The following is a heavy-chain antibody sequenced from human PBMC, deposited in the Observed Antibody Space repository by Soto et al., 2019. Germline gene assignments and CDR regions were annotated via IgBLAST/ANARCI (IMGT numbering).Heavy chain of an antibody. CDR3: ARGLITGSHYSGGWYYFDS. CDR1: GESFSGYI. Sequence: QVQLQQSGAGLLKPSETLSLTCAVYGESFSGYIWTWIRQTPGKGLQWIGQINHSGSAYYNPSLKSRVHISVHTSNSHFSLALSSVTAADTAVYYCARGLITGSHYSGGWYYFDSWGQGTQVTVSS. J-gene: IGHJ4*02. V-gene: IGHV4-34*01. CDR2: INHSGSA. D-gene: IGHD6-19*01.